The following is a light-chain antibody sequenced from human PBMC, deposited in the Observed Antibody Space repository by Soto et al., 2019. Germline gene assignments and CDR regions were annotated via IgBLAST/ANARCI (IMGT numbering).Light chain of an antibody. J-gene: IGKJ5*01. Sequence: EIVMTQSPATLSVSPGERATLSCRAGKSISSNLAWYQLKPGQAPRLLIYGASTRATGIPARFSGSGSGTEFTLTITSLQSEDFAVYFCQQYTDWPITFGQGTRLDIK. V-gene: IGKV3-15*01. CDR3: QQYTDWPIT. CDR1: KSISSN. CDR2: GAS.